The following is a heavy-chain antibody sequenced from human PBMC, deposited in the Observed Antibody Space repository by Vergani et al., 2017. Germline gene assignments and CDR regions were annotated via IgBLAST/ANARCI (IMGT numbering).Heavy chain of an antibody. V-gene: IGHV3-53*02. J-gene: IGHJ6*03. Sequence: EVQVVETGGGLVQPGGSLRLSCAASGFTVSSNYMSWVRQAPGKGLEWVSVIYSGGSTYYADSVKGRFTISRDNSKNTLYLQMNSLRAEDTAVYYCAKASPLRVVPAAIFQSYYYMDVWGKGTTVTVSS. CDR2: IYSGGST. D-gene: IGHD2-2*02. CDR3: AKASPLRVVPAAIFQSYYYMDV. CDR1: GFTVSSNY.